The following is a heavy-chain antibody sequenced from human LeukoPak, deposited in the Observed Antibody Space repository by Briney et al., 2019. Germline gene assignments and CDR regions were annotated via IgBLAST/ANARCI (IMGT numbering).Heavy chain of an antibody. D-gene: IGHD2-8*01. V-gene: IGHV4-39*02. J-gene: IGHJ4*02. CDR1: GGSISSRSYY. CDR2: IYHSGST. Sequence: SETLSLTCNVSGGSISSRSYYWSWLRQPPGRGLEWIATIYHSGSTYYNASLKSRVTISVDTSKSHFSLKLSSVTAADTAMYYCARYTGVNGYYFDYWGQGTLVTVSS. CDR3: ARYTGVNGYYFDY.